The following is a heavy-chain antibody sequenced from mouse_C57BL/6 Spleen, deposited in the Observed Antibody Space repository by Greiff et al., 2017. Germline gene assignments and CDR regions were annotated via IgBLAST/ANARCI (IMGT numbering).Heavy chain of an antibody. CDR1: GYTFTDYN. Sequence: VHVKQSGPELVKPGASVKMSCKASGYTFTDYNMHWVKQSHGKSLEWIGYINPNNGGTSYNQKFKGKATLTVNKSSSTAYMELRSLTSEDSAVYYWARWPYYSNYEDYFDYWGQGTTLTVSS. J-gene: IGHJ2*01. V-gene: IGHV1-22*01. CDR2: INPNNGGT. CDR3: ARWPYYSNYEDYFDY. D-gene: IGHD2-5*01.